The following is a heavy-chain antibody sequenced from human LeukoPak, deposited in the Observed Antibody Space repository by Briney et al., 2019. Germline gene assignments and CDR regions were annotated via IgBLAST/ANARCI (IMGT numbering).Heavy chain of an antibody. D-gene: IGHD3-3*01. CDR2: INPNSGGT. V-gene: IGHV1-2*02. CDR1: GYTFTGYY. Sequence: ASVKVSCKASGYTFTGYYMHWVRQAPGQGLEWMGWINPNSGGTNYAQKFQGRVTMTRDTSISTAYMELSRLRSDDTAVYYCARDRDFWSGYTPFXYWGQGTXVT. CDR3: ARDRDFWSGYTPFXY. J-gene: IGHJ4*02.